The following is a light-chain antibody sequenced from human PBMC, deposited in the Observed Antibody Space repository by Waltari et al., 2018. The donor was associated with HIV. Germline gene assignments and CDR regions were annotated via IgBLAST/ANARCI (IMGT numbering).Light chain of an antibody. Sequence: QSVLTQPPSVSGAPGQRVTIYCPGSTPKLLIYDDDVRPSGVSDRFSGSKSDTSASLAIAGLQAEDEADYYCQSYDDTVSLEVFGGGTRLTVL. J-gene: IGLJ2*01. V-gene: IGLV1-40*01. CDR2: DDD. CDR3: QSYDDTVSLEV.